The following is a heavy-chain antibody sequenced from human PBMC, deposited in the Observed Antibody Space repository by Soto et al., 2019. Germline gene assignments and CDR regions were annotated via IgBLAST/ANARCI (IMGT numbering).Heavy chain of an antibody. V-gene: IGHV4-4*07. Sequence: QVQLQESGPGLVKPSETLSLTCTVSGASISGFYWRWIRKSAGKGLAWIGRIYATATTDYNPSLKSRVMMSVDTSKKQFSLKLRSVTAADTAVYYCVRDGTKTLRDWFDPLGQGSSVTVSS. CDR3: VRDGTKTLRDWFDP. CDR1: GASISGFY. J-gene: IGHJ5*02. D-gene: IGHD1-26*01. CDR2: IYATATT.